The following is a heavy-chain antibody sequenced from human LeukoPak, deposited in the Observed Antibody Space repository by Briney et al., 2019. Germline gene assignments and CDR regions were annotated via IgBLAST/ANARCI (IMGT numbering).Heavy chain of an antibody. CDR3: ARHTGIFPRGGMDV. J-gene: IGHJ6*02. D-gene: IGHD1-26*01. Sequence: GRSLRLSYAASGFTFRNYGMYWVRQAPGKGLEWVAIIWYDGSNKYYGDSVKGRFTISRDNSKNTLYLQMNSLEFEDTAVYFCARHTGIFPRGGMDVWGQGTTVTVSS. V-gene: IGHV3-33*01. CDR2: IWYDGSNK. CDR1: GFTFRNYG.